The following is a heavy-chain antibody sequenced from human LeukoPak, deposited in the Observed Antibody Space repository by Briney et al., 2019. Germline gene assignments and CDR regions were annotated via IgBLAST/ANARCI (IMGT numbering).Heavy chain of an antibody. CDR1: GFTFSSYA. D-gene: IGHD5-18*01. CDR2: ISSSSSYI. V-gene: IGHV3-21*01. Sequence: GGSLRLSCPASGFTFSSYAMSWVRQAPGKGLEWVSSISSSSSYIYYADSVKGRFTISRDNAKNSLYLQMNSLRAEDTAVYYCAREKRIQLWSDYYYYGMDVWGQGTTVTVSS. CDR3: AREKRIQLWSDYYYYGMDV. J-gene: IGHJ6*02.